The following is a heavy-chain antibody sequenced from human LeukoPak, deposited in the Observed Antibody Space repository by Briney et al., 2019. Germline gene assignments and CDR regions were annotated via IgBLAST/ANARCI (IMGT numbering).Heavy chain of an antibody. D-gene: IGHD3-22*01. V-gene: IGHV1-2*02. J-gene: IGHJ4*02. CDR1: GYTFTGYY. Sequence: ASVKVSCKASGYTFTGYYMHWVRQAPGQGLEWMGWINPNSGGTNYAQKFQGRVTMTRDTSISTAYMELSRLRSDDTAVYYCARKGGYYDSSGYALDYWGQGTLVTVSP. CDR2: INPNSGGT. CDR3: ARKGGYYDSSGYALDY.